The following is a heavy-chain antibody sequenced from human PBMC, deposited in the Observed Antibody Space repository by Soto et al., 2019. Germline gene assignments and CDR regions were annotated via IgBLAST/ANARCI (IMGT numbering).Heavy chain of an antibody. CDR3: AKGFLQANVVPAAISSYYYSYMDV. J-gene: IGHJ6*03. V-gene: IGHV3-23*01. Sequence: RICCAACRVRVNSCAMSLALKTPGKGLEWVSAISGSGGSTYYADSVKGRFTISRDNSKNTLYLQMNSLRAEDTAVYYCAKGFLQANVVPAAISSYYYSYMDVWGKGPTVTGSS. D-gene: IGHD2-2*01. CDR2: ISGSGGST. CDR1: RVRVNSCA.